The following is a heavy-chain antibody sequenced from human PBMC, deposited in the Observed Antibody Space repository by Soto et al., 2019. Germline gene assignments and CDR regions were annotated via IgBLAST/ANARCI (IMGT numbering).Heavy chain of an antibody. Sequence: SETLSLTCTVSGGSISSGGYYWSWIRQHPGKGLEWIGYIYYSGSTYYNPSLKSRVTISVDTSKNQFSLKLSSVTAADTAVYYCARGVNYDFWSGSRHSEMLFDYWGQGTLVTVSS. V-gene: IGHV4-31*03. J-gene: IGHJ4*02. CDR1: GGSISSGGYY. CDR2: IYYSGST. CDR3: ARGVNYDFWSGSRHSEMLFDY. D-gene: IGHD3-3*01.